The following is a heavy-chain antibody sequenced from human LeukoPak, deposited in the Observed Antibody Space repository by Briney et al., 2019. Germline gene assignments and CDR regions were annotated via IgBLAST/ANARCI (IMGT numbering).Heavy chain of an antibody. CDR1: GGSISSSSYY. V-gene: IGHV4-39*07. CDR3: ARERRGYSYVVDY. D-gene: IGHD5-18*01. Sequence: PSETLSLTCTVSGGSISSSSYYWGWIRQPPGKGLEWIGTIYYSGITYFKPSLKSRVTISVDTSKNQFSLKLSSVTAADTAVYYYARERRGYSYVVDYWGQGTLVTVSS. CDR2: IYYSGIT. J-gene: IGHJ4*02.